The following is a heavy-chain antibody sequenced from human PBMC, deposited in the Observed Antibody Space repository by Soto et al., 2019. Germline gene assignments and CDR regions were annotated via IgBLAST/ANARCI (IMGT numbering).Heavy chain of an antibody. J-gene: IGHJ4*01. CDR2: IYYSGST. V-gene: IGHV4-61*01. CDR3: ASGSGSYFWYFDY. Sequence: SETLSLTCTVSGGSVSSGSYYWSWIRQPPGEGLEWIGYIYYSGSTNYNPSLRSRVTISVDTSKNQFSLKLSSVTAADTAVYYCASGSGSYFWYFDYWGHGTLVTVSS. CDR1: GGSVSSGSYY. D-gene: IGHD1-26*01.